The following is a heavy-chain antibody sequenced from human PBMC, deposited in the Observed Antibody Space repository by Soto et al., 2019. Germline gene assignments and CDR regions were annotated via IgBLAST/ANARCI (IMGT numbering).Heavy chain of an antibody. V-gene: IGHV4-59*01. CDR1: GGSISSYY. CDR3: ASGGWYLDP. D-gene: IGHD6-19*01. J-gene: IGHJ5*02. Sequence: SETLSLTCTVSGGSISSYYWSWIRQPPGKGLEWIGDIHDSGSTNYNPSLKSRVTMSVDTSKNHVSLNLESVTAADTAVYYCASGGWYLDPWGQGTLVTVSS. CDR2: IHDSGST.